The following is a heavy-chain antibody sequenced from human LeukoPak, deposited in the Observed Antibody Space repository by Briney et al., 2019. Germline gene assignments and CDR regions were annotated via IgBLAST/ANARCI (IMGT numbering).Heavy chain of an antibody. D-gene: IGHD6-13*01. CDR3: AKDRSSSWYAEAFDI. J-gene: IGHJ3*02. CDR2: ISGSGGST. V-gene: IGHV3-23*01. CDR1: GFTFSSYA. Sequence: GGSLRLSCAASGFTFSSYAMSWVRQAPGKGLEWVSAISGSGGSTYYADSVKGRFTISRDNSKNTLYLQMNRLRAEDTAVYYCAKDRSSSWYAEAFDIWGQGTMVTVSS.